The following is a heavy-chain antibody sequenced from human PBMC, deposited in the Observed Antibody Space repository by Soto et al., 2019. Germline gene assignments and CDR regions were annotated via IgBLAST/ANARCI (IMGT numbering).Heavy chain of an antibody. Sequence: QVQLVQSGAEVKKPGSSVKVSCKASGGTFSSFTISWVRQAPGQGLEWMGGIIPIYGTANYAQKFQGRVTITAEASTRAAYMYLSSLRSEDTAVYYCAKDRRADWESYYYYAMDVWGQGTTVTVSS. V-gene: IGHV1-69*01. J-gene: IGHJ6*02. CDR2: IIPIYGTA. CDR1: GGTFSSFT. D-gene: IGHD1-26*01. CDR3: AKDRRADWESYYYYAMDV.